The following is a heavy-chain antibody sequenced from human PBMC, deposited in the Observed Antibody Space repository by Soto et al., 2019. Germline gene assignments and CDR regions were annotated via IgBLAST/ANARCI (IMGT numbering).Heavy chain of an antibody. V-gene: IGHV1-3*01. J-gene: IGHJ4*02. Sequence: QVPLVQSGVAVKKPGASVKVSCKASGYTFTTYAMHWVRQAPGQRLEWMGWINAGNGKTKYSQKFQGRVTITRDTSATTAYMELSRLRSEDTAVYYCARAGDDCSTTNCYMIDYWGQGTLVTVSS. D-gene: IGHD2-2*02. CDR2: INAGNGKT. CDR1: GYTFTTYA. CDR3: ARAGDDCSTTNCYMIDY.